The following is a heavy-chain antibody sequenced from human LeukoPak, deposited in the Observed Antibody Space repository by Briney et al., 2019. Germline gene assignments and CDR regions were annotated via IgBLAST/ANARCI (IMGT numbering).Heavy chain of an antibody. D-gene: IGHD6-19*01. CDR3: AKLSAVAGMGFDP. CDR1: GFTFSSYG. J-gene: IGHJ5*02. CDR2: ISYDGSNK. Sequence: GGSLRLSCAASGFTFSSYGKHWVRQAPGKGLEWVAVISYDGSNKYYADSVKGRFTISRDNSKNTLYLQMNSLRAEDTAVYYCAKLSAVAGMGFDPWGQGTLVTVSS. V-gene: IGHV3-30*18.